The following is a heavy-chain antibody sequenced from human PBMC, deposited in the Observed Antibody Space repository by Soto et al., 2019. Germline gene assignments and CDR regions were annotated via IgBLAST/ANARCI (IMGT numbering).Heavy chain of an antibody. CDR3: ARDYPYSSSWYPDYYYGMDV. J-gene: IGHJ6*02. CDR2: IYYSGSA. CDR1: GGSISSYY. Sequence: SETLSLTCTVSGGSISSYYWSWIRQPPGKGLEWIGYIYYSGSANYNPSLKSRVTISVDTSKNQFSLKLSSVTAADTAVYYCARDYPYSSSWYPDYYYGMDVWGQGTTVTVS. D-gene: IGHD6-13*01. V-gene: IGHV4-59*01.